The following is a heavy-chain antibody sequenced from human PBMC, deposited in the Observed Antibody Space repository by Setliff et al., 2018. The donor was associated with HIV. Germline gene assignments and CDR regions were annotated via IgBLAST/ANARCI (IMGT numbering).Heavy chain of an antibody. D-gene: IGHD4-17*01. CDR2: VHYTGNN. CDR1: GGSITSSTYY. J-gene: IGHJ4*02. CDR3: AKGAGFYGDYTFDH. V-gene: IGHV4-39*01. Sequence: TSETLSLPCTVSGGSITSSTYYWGWIRQPPGKGLEWIGTVHYTGNNYHNPSLKSRVTISVEVSKNQISLKLTAVTAADSAVYYCAKGAGFYGDYTFDHWGQGRQVTVSS.